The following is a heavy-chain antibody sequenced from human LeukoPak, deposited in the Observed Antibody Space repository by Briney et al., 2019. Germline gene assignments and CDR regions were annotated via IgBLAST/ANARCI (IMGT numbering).Heavy chain of an antibody. CDR2: INPNSGGT. D-gene: IGHD3-22*01. V-gene: IGHV1-2*02. CDR1: GYTFTGYY. J-gene: IGHJ4*02. Sequence: ASVKVSCKASGYTFTGYYMHWVRQAPGQGLEWMGWINPNSGGTNYAQKFQGRVTMTRDTSISTAYMELSRLRSDDTAVYYCAREDDYYDSSGYYDYWGQGTLVTVSS. CDR3: AREDDYYDSSGYYDY.